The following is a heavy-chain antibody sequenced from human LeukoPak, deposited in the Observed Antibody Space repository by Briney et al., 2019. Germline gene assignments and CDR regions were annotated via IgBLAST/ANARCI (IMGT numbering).Heavy chain of an antibody. D-gene: IGHD5-12*01. Sequence: PGGSLRLSCAGSDFTFSTYWMHWVRQAPGKGLVWVSRISTDGISGTYADSVKGRFTISRDNARNTLFLQMDSLRAEDTAVYYCVRGTSRENGYGGDDPYWGQGTLVIVSS. J-gene: IGHJ4*02. CDR2: ISTDGISG. CDR3: VRGTSRENGYGGDDPY. CDR1: DFTFSTYW. V-gene: IGHV3-74*01.